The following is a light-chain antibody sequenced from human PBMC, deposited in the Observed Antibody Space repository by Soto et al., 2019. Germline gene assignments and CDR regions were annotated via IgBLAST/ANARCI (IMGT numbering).Light chain of an antibody. CDR1: SSDIGGYNY. J-gene: IGLJ1*01. Sequence: QSVLTQPASVSGSPGQSITVSCTGTSSDIGGYNYVSWYQQHPGKAPKLMVYEVTNRTSGVSDRFYGSKSGNTASLTISGLLADDEGYYYCSSDTTRSTISVFGTGTKRTVL. V-gene: IGLV2-14*01. CDR3: SSDTTRSTISV. CDR2: EVT.